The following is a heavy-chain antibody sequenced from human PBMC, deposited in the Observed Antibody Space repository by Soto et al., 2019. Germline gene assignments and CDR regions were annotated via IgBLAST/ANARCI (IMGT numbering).Heavy chain of an antibody. J-gene: IGHJ6*02. V-gene: IGHV3-23*01. CDR3: AKMEGPTAYYYAMDV. CDR2: ISGSGGST. Sequence: GGSLRLSCRTSAFTFSNYGMSWVRQAPGKGLEWVSGISGSGGSTYYADSVKGRFAISRDNSKDTLYLQINSLRVEDTAVYYCAKMEGPTAYYYAMDVWGQGTTVTVSS. D-gene: IGHD1-1*01. CDR1: AFTFSNYG.